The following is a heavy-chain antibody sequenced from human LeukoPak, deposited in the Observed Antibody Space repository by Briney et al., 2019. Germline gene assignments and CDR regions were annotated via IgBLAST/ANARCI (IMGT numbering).Heavy chain of an antibody. D-gene: IGHD1-26*01. CDR1: GGSISSYS. CDR3: ARENTGSYREFDY. V-gene: IGHV4-4*07. CDR2: IYSSGST. J-gene: IGHJ4*02. Sequence: SESLSLTCTVSGGSISSYSWSWIRQPAGKGLEWIGRIYSSGSTNYNPSLKSRVTMSVDTSNNQFSLKLSSVTAADTAVFYCARENTGSYREFDYWGQGTLVTVSS.